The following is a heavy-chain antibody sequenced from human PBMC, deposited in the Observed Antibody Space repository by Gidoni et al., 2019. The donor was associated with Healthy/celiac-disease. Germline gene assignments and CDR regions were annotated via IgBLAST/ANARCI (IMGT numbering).Heavy chain of an antibody. CDR2: ISSSSSDI. CDR1: GFTFSSYS. Sequence: VQLVESGGGLVTPGGSLRLSFASSGFTFSSYSLNWVRQAPGKGLEWGSSISSSSSDIDYADSVKGRVTIYRDNAKNSMYLQMDSLRVDDTAVYYCERDRKSSGWYRDYWGQGTLVTVSS. CDR3: ERDRKSSGWYRDY. J-gene: IGHJ4*02. V-gene: IGHV3-21*01. D-gene: IGHD6-19*01.